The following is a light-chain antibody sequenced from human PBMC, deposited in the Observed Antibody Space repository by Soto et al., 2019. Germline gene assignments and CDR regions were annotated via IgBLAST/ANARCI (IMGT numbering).Light chain of an antibody. V-gene: IGLV2-14*01. CDR1: SSDVGGYNY. J-gene: IGLJ1*01. Sequence: QSVLTQPASVSGSPGQSITISCTRTSSDVGGYNYVSWYQQHPGKAPKLMIYEVSNRPSGVSYRFSGSKSGNTASLTISGLQAEDEADYYCSSHTSSNTRVFGTGTKVTVL. CDR3: SSHTSSNTRV. CDR2: EVS.